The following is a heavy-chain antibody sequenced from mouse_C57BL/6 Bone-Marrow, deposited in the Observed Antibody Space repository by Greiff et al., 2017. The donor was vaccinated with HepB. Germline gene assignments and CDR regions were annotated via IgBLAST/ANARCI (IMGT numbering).Heavy chain of an antibody. CDR3: ATGSNYYAMDY. CDR1: GFTFSSYG. CDR2: ISSGGSYT. D-gene: IGHD2-5*01. V-gene: IGHV5-6*01. Sequence: EVQLVESGGDLVKPGGSLKLSCAASGFTFSSYGMSWVRQTPDKRLEWVATISSGGSYTYYPDSVKGRFTISRDNAKNTLYLQMSSLKSEDTAMYYCATGSNYYAMDYWGQGTSVTVSS. J-gene: IGHJ4*01.